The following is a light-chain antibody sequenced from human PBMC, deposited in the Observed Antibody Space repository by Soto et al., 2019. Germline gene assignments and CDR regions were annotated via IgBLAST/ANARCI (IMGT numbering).Light chain of an antibody. J-gene: IGKJ3*01. V-gene: IGKV1-39*01. CDR3: QQGHSMPFT. CDR2: AAS. Sequence: DIQMTQSPSSLSASVGDRVTITCRASQSITNSLNWYQHKPGKAPTLVVYAASSLHSGVQSRFSGSGSGTYFTLSISSLQPEDFATYLCQQGHSMPFTFGPGTQVDIK. CDR1: QSITNS.